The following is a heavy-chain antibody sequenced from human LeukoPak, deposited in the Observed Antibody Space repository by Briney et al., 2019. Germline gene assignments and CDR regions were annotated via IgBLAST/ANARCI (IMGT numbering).Heavy chain of an antibody. D-gene: IGHD3-16*02. Sequence: SETLSLTCTVSGGSIRYYYWSWIRQPPGKGLEWIGYIYYSGNTNYNPSLKSRATMSVDTSNNQFSLKLSSVTAADTAVYFCARSYSYYYYYLDVWGKGTTVTISS. J-gene: IGHJ6*03. CDR1: GGSIRYYY. V-gene: IGHV4-59*01. CDR3: ARSYSYYYYYLDV. CDR2: IYYSGNT.